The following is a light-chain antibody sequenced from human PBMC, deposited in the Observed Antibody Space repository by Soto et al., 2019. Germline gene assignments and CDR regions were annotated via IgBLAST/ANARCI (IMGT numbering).Light chain of an antibody. V-gene: IGKV3-20*01. Sequence: EILLTQSPGTLSLSPGERATLSCRASQSVSSSYLAWYQQEPGQAPRLLIYGASSRATGIPDRFSGSGSGTDFTLTISRLEPEDFAVYYCQQYGSSPITFGQGTRWRL. CDR1: QSVSSSY. CDR3: QQYGSSPIT. J-gene: IGKJ5*01. CDR2: GAS.